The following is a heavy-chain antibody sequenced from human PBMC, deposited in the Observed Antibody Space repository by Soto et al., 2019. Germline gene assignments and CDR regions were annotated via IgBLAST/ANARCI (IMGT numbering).Heavy chain of an antibody. CDR1: GGSFSGYY. CDR2: INHSGST. D-gene: IGHD6-6*01. J-gene: IGHJ4*02. CDR3: ARTGPHSSSLSGDFDY. V-gene: IGHV4-34*01. Sequence: QVQLQQWGAGLLKPSETLSLTCAVYGGSFSGYYWSWIRQPPGKGLEWIGEINHSGSTNYNPSLRCRVTRSVDTSKNHFSLKLSSVTAADKAVYYCARTGPHSSSLSGDFDYWGQGTLVTVSS.